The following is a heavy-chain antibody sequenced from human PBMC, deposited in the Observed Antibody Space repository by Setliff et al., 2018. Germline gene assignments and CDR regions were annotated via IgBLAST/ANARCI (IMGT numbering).Heavy chain of an antibody. Sequence: SETLSLTCAVYGGPFSGYYWSWIRQPPGKGLEWIGSIYYSGSTYYNPSLKSRVTISVDTSKNQFSLKLSSVTAADTAVYYCARVSQYSSGWYYYYYYGVDVWGQGTTVTAP. J-gene: IGHJ6*02. V-gene: IGHV4-34*01. CDR1: GGPFSGYY. CDR2: IYYSGST. CDR3: ARVSQYSSGWYYYYYYGVDV. D-gene: IGHD6-19*01.